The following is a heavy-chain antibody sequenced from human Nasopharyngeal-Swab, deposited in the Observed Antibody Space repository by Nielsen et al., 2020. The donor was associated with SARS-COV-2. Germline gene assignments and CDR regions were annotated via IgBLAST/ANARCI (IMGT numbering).Heavy chain of an antibody. CDR2: ISGSDGST. D-gene: IGHD4-17*01. CDR3: AKDLHWGGDYNY. J-gene: IGHJ4*02. Sequence: GESLKISCAASGFTFSSYAMSWVRQAPGKGLEWVSAISGSDGSTYYADSVKGRFTISRDNSKNTLYLQMNSLRAEDTAVYYCAKDLHWGGDYNYWGQGTLVTVSS. CDR1: GFTFSSYA. V-gene: IGHV3-23*01.